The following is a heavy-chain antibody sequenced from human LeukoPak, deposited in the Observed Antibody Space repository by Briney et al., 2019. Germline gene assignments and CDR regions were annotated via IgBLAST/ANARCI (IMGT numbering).Heavy chain of an antibody. Sequence: NPSETLSLTCTVSGGSVSSGSYYWSWIRQPPGKGLEWIGYIYYSGSTNYNPSLKSRVTISVDTSKNQFSLKLSSVTAADTAVYYCARAPGEDSSGYYPPINFDYWGQGTLVTVSS. CDR3: ARAPGEDSSGYYPPINFDY. CDR2: IYYSGST. D-gene: IGHD3-22*01. CDR1: GGSVSSGSYY. V-gene: IGHV4-61*01. J-gene: IGHJ4*02.